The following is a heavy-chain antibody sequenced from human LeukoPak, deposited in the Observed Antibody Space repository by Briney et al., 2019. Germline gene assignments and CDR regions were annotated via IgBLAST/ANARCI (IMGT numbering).Heavy chain of an antibody. D-gene: IGHD1-26*01. V-gene: IGHV3-30*18. CDR2: ISYDGSNK. CDR1: GFTFSSYG. Sequence: GRSLRLSCAASGFTFSSYGMHWVRQAPGKGLEWVAVISYDGSNKYYVDSVKGRFTISRDNSKNTLYLQMNSLRAEDTAVYYCAKMIEWELLRGGFDYWGQGTLVTVSS. J-gene: IGHJ4*02. CDR3: AKMIEWELLRGGFDY.